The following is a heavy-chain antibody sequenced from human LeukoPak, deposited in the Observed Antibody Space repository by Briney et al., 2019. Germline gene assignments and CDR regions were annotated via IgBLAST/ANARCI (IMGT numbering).Heavy chain of an antibody. CDR2: ISSCGVYT. D-gene: IGHD2-15*01. V-gene: IGHV3-53*01. J-gene: IGHJ4*02. CDR1: RFTVSNSY. CDR3: AREDIVVAKKYYFDS. Sequence: GVSLRLSCAASRFTVSNSYMSWVRQAPGKGLEWVSIISSCGVYTLYEDSERGRFNISRDKSKNTLYLQMNIMRAEDTAVYYCAREDIVVAKKYYFDSWGQGTLVTVSS.